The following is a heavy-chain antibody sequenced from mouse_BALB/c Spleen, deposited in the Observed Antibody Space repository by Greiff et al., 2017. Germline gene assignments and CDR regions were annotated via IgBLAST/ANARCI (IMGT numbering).Heavy chain of an antibody. V-gene: IGHV1-62-2*01. Sequence: QVQLKESGAELVKPGASVKLSCKASGYTFTEYIIHWVKQRSGQGLEWIGWFYPGSGSIKYNEKFKDKATLTADKSSSTVYMELSRLTSEDSAVYFCARHEDDPQYGNYPYAMDYWGQGTSVTVSS. CDR3: ARHEDDPQYGNYPYAMDY. J-gene: IGHJ4*01. D-gene: IGHD2-10*02. CDR1: GYTFTEYI. CDR2: FYPGSGSI.